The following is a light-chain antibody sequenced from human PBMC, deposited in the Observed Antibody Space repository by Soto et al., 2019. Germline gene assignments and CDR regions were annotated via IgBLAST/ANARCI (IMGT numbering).Light chain of an antibody. Sequence: AIQMTQSPSSLSASVGDRVTITCRASQDISDDVGWYQQTPGKAPKLLISGASRLQSGVPSRFSGSGSGAAFTLTITSLRPEDSATYYCLQNHNAPRTFGQGTKVEI. J-gene: IGKJ1*01. CDR2: GAS. CDR3: LQNHNAPRT. V-gene: IGKV1-6*01. CDR1: QDISDD.